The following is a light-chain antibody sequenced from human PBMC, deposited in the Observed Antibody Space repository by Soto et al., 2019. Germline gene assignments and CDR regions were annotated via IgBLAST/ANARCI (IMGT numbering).Light chain of an antibody. CDR1: NNDVGAYNY. Sequence: QSALTQPASVSGSPGQSITISCTGTNNDVGAYNYDSWYQQHPGKAPKLMIYDVTNRPSGVSNRFSGSKSGNTASLTISGLQAEDEADYYCSSYTTTSPPVIFGGGTQLTVL. V-gene: IGLV2-14*03. CDR3: SSYTTTSPPVI. CDR2: DVT. J-gene: IGLJ2*01.